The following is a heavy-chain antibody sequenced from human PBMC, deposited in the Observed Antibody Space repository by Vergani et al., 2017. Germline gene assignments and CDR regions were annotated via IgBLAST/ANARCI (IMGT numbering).Heavy chain of an antibody. Sequence: QLQLQESGPGLLKPSETLSLTCSVSGTSISGSSDYWGWIRQPPGKGLEWIGSIFYTWTSYYNPSLESRATNSVDTSKNQFSLKLKSVTAADTAVYYCAGQFWGGGGYRFDHWGQGTLVTVSS. V-gene: IGHV4-39*01. D-gene: IGHD5-18*01. CDR2: IFYTWTS. J-gene: IGHJ4*02. CDR3: AGQFWGGGGYRFDH. CDR1: GTSISGSSDY.